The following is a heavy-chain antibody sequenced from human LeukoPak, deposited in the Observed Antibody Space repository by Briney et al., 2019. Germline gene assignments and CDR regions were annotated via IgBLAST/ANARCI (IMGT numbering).Heavy chain of an antibody. CDR3: ARAGPVRQLYDY. CDR2: IYSSGST. J-gene: IGHJ4*02. CDR1: GGSISSGSYY. V-gene: IGHV4-61*02. D-gene: IGHD6-13*01. Sequence: SETLSLTCTVSGGSISSGSYYWSWIRQPAGKGLEWIGRIYSSGSTNYNPSLKSRVTISLDTSKNRFSLKLSSVTAADTAVYYCARAGPVRQLYDYWGQGTLVTVSS.